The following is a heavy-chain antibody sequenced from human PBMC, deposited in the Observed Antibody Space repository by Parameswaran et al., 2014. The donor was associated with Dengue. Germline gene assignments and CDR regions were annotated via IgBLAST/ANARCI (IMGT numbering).Heavy chain of an antibody. CDR1: GGSISSYY. V-gene: IGHV4-59*01. D-gene: IGHD6-19*01. CDR2: IYYSGST. Sequence: SETLSLTCTVSGGSISSYYWSWIRQPPGKGLEWIGYIYYSGSTNYNPSLKSRVTISVDTSKNQFSLKLSSVTAADTAVYYCARVQYSSGWYRGGFDYWGQGTLVTVSS. J-gene: IGHJ4*02. CDR3: ARVQYSSGWYRGGFDY.